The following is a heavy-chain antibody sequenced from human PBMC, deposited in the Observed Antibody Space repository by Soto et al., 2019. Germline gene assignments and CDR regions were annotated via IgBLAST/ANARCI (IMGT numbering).Heavy chain of an antibody. D-gene: IGHD3-3*01. CDR3: ARDGGYLDYDFWSGPTPYYGMDV. V-gene: IGHV3-33*01. Sequence: GGSLRLSCAASGFTFSSYGMHWVRQAPGKGLEWVAVIWYDGSNKYYADSVKGRFTISRDNSKNTLYLQMNSLRAEDTAVYYCARDGGYLDYDFWSGPTPYYGMDVWGQGTTVTVSS. J-gene: IGHJ6*02. CDR1: GFTFSSYG. CDR2: IWYDGSNK.